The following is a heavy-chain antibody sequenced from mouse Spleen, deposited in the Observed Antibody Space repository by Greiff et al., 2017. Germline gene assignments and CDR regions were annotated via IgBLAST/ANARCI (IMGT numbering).Heavy chain of an antibody. CDR3: ARSRYGENYFDY. J-gene: IGHJ2*01. D-gene: IGHD2-14*01. Sequence: VQLQQSGAELVKPGASVKISCKASGYAFSSYWMNWVKQRPGKGLEWIGQIYPGDGDTNYNGKFKGKATLTADKSSSTAYMQLSSLTSEDSAVYFCARSRYGENYFDYWGQGTTLTVSS. CDR1: GYAFSSYW. V-gene: IGHV1-80*01. CDR2: IYPGDGDT.